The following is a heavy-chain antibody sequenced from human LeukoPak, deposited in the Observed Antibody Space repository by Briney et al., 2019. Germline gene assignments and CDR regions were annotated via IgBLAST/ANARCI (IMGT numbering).Heavy chain of an antibody. CDR3: ARGGSSSWTFDY. Sequence: SETLSLTCTVSGGSISSYYWSWIRQPPGKGLEWIGYIYYSGSTNYNPSRKSRVTISVDTSKNQFSLKLSSVTAADTAVYYCARGGSSSWTFDYWGQGTLVTVSS. D-gene: IGHD6-13*01. J-gene: IGHJ4*02. CDR1: GGSISSYY. V-gene: IGHV4-59*01. CDR2: IYYSGST.